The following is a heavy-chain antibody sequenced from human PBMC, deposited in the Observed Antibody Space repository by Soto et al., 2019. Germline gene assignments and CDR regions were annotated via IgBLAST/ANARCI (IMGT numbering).Heavy chain of an antibody. Sequence: SETLSLTCTVSGGSISSYYWSWIRQPPGKGLEWIGYIYYSGSTNYNPSLKSRVAISVDTSKNQFSLKLSSVTAADTAVYYCAIDRVRSSSWYRYFDYWGQGTLVTVS. V-gene: IGHV4-59*01. CDR1: GGSISSYY. CDR3: AIDRVRSSSWYRYFDY. J-gene: IGHJ4*02. CDR2: IYYSGST. D-gene: IGHD6-13*01.